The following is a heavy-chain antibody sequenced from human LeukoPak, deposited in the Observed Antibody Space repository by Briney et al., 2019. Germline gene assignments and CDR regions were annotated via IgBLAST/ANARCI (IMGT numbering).Heavy chain of an antibody. V-gene: IGHV4-59*01. CDR3: ASTRDGYNYEAFDF. CDR2: IYYSGST. J-gene: IGHJ3*01. Sequence: SETLSLTCTVSGGSISSYYWSWIRQPPGKGLEWIGYIYYSGSTNYNPSLKSRVTMSVDTSKNQFSLKLNSVTAADTAVYYCASTRDGYNYEAFDFWGQGTMVTVSS. D-gene: IGHD5-24*01. CDR1: GGSISSYY.